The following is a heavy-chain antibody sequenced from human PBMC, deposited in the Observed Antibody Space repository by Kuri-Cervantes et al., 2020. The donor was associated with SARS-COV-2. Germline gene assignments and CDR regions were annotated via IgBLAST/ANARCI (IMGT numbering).Heavy chain of an antibody. Sequence: LETLSLTCTVSYASMTSFYWSWIRQSPGRGLEWIGYMYYTGKSNYNPSLESRVSMSLAPSESRFFLTLTSVTTADTAIYYCASGNDFSLYYWGQGILVTVSS. V-gene: IGHV4-59*01. D-gene: IGHD4-11*01. CDR2: MYYTGKS. J-gene: IGHJ4*02. CDR3: ASGNDFSLYY. CDR1: YASMTSFY.